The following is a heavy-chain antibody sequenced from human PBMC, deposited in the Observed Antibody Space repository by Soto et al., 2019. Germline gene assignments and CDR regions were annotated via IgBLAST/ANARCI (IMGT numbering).Heavy chain of an antibody. CDR3: ARLYYYDSSGYPYYYSQERSLFDY. V-gene: IGHV4-30-4*01. Sequence: SETLSLTCTVSGGSISSGDYYWSWIRQPPGKGLEWIGYIYYSGSTYYNPSLKSRVTISVDTSKNQFSLKLGSVTAADTAVYYCARLYYYDSSGYPYYYSQERSLFDYWGQGTLVTVSS. D-gene: IGHD3-22*01. CDR1: GGSISSGDYY. J-gene: IGHJ4*02. CDR2: IYYSGST.